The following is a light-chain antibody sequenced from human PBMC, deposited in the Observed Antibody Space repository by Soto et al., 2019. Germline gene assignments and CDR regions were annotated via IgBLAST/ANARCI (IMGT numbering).Light chain of an antibody. CDR3: QQRSNWPPIT. Sequence: AIQMTQSPSSLSEYVGGRFTITCRASQGIRNDLGWYQQKPGQAPKLLIFAASSLQVGVPSRFSGSGSGTDFTLTISSLEPEDFAVYYCQQRSNWPPITFGQGTRLEIK. V-gene: IGKV1-6*01. CDR2: AAS. J-gene: IGKJ5*01. CDR1: QGIRND.